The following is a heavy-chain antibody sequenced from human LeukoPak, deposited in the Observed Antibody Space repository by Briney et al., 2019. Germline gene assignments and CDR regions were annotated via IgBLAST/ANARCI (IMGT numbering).Heavy chain of an antibody. D-gene: IGHD6-13*01. V-gene: IGHV4-59*08. CDR3: ARLLSSWYGDYYYYYGMDV. CDR1: GGSISSYF. CDR2: IYYSGST. Sequence: PETLSLTCTVTGGSISSYFWSWIRQPPGKGLEWIGYIYYSGSTNYNPSLKSRVTISVDTSKNQFSLKLSSVTAADTAVYYCARLLSSWYGDYYYYYGMDVWGQGTTVTVSS. J-gene: IGHJ6*02.